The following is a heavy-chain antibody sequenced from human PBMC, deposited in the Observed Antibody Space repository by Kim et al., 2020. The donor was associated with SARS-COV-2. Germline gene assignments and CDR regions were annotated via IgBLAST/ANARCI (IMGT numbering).Heavy chain of an antibody. J-gene: IGHJ1*01. Sequence: GGSLRLSCAASGFTFSSSWMHWVRQAPVKGLMWVSRVQSDGTNTAYADSVKGRSTIYRDDVTKMVHLHMNSLRAGDTAAYYCSRGDKPLSGKVFGDWGPG. D-gene: IGHD3-16*01. CDR3: SRGDKPLSGKVFGD. CDR1: GFTFSSSW. V-gene: IGHV3-74*01. CDR2: VQSDGTNT.